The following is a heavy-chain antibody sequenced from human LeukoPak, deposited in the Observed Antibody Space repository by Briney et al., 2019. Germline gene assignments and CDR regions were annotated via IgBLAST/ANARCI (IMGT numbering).Heavy chain of an antibody. D-gene: IGHD3-22*01. Sequence: ASVKVSCKVSGYTLTELSMHWVRQAPGKGLEWMGGFDPEEGETIYAQKFQGRVTMTEDTSTDTAYMELSSLRSEDTAVYYCATVYNYYDSSGYPTSSWFDPWGQGTLVIVSS. J-gene: IGHJ5*02. CDR3: ATVYNYYDSSGYPTSSWFDP. CDR2: FDPEEGET. V-gene: IGHV1-24*01. CDR1: GYTLTELS.